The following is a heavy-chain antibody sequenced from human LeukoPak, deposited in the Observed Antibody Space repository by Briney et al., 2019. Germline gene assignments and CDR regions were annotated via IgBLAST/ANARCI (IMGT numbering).Heavy chain of an antibody. J-gene: IGHJ3*02. CDR3: AGVESYYDTHAFDI. Sequence: SETLSLTCTVSGGSISSYYWSWIRQPAGKGLEWIGRIYTSGSTNYNPSLKSRVTMSVDTSKNQFSLKLSSVTAADTAVYYCAGVESYYDTHAFDIWGQGTMVTVSS. D-gene: IGHD3-22*01. V-gene: IGHV4-4*07. CDR1: GGSISSYY. CDR2: IYTSGST.